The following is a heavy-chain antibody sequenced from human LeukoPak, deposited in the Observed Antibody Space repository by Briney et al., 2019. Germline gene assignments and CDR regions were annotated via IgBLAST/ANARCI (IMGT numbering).Heavy chain of an antibody. D-gene: IGHD6-19*01. V-gene: IGHV3-23*01. Sequence: PGGSLRLSCAASGFTFSSYAMSWVRQAPGKGLEWVPAISGSGGSTYYADSVKGRFTISRDNSKNTLYLQMNSLRAEDTAVYYCAKAAFSGYSSGWYGGNFDYWGQGTLVTVSS. CDR3: AKAAFSGYSSGWYGGNFDY. J-gene: IGHJ4*02. CDR2: ISGSGGST. CDR1: GFTFSSYA.